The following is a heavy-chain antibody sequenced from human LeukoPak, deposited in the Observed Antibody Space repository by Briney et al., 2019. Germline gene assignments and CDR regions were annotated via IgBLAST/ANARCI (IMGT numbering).Heavy chain of an antibody. V-gene: IGHV4-38-2*02. CDR2: IYHSGST. Sequence: PSETLSLTCAVSGYSISSGYYWGWIRQPPGKGLEWIGSIYHSGSTYYNPSLKSRVTISVDTSKNQFSLKLSSVTAADTAVYYCARDLFSDCSGGSCYYRVHYYMDVWGKGTTVTVSS. J-gene: IGHJ6*03. CDR3: ARDLFSDCSGGSCYYRVHYYMDV. CDR1: GYSISSGYY. D-gene: IGHD2-15*01.